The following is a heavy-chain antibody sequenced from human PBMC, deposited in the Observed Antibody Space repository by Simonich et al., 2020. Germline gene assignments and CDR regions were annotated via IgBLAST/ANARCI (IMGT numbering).Heavy chain of an antibody. D-gene: IGHD6-13*01. J-gene: IGHJ3*02. CDR3: ARHAGFAFDI. V-gene: IGHV4-39*01. CDR2: IYYIVST. CDR1: GGSISSSSYY. Sequence: QLQLQESGPGLVKPSETLSLTCTVSGGSISSSSYYWGWIRQPPGKGLEWIGSIYYIVSTYYNPSLKSRGTISVDTSKNQFSLKLSSVTAADTAVYYCARHAGFAFDIWGQGTMVTVSS.